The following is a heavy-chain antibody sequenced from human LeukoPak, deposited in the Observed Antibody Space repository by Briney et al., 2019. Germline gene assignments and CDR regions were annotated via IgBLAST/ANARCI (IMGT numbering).Heavy chain of an antibody. V-gene: IGHV4-38-2*02. CDR2: IYHSGST. J-gene: IGHJ4*02. Sequence: PSETLSLTCTVSGYSISSGYYWDWIRQPPGKGLEWIGSIYHSGSTYYNPSLKSRVTISVDTSKNQFSLKLSSVTAADTAVYYCARLVDYWGQGTLVTVSS. CDR1: GYSISSGYY. CDR3: ARLVDY.